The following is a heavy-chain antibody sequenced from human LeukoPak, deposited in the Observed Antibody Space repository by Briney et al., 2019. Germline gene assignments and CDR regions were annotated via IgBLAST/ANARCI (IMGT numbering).Heavy chain of an antibody. V-gene: IGHV1-46*01. D-gene: IGHD1-20*01. Sequence: GASVKVSCKASGYTFTSYYIHWVRQAPGQGLEWMGIINPSGGSTSYAQKFQGRVTMTRDMSTSTVYMELSSLRSEDTAVYYCARSSPLRYNWNDVFLPDLWGQGTLVTVSS. CDR3: ARSSPLRYNWNDVFLPDL. CDR1: GYTFTSYY. J-gene: IGHJ5*02. CDR2: INPSGGST.